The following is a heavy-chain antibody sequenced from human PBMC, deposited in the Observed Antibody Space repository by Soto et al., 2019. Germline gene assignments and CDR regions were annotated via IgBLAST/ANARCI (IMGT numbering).Heavy chain of an antibody. CDR3: ARHRHHRGTAGATSPLDP. Sequence: GSLGLSYAISGLSVAIKYVIFCRKSVFKWLEWGSVDYSGGSTYSADYVQGRFTISRDKSNNTLYLQARSVRAEDTAVYFCARHRHHRGTAGATSPLDPSGEGTQANVYS. CDR1: GLSVAIKY. CDR2: DYSGGST. V-gene: IGHV3-53*01. J-gene: IGHJ5*02. D-gene: IGHD1-26*01.